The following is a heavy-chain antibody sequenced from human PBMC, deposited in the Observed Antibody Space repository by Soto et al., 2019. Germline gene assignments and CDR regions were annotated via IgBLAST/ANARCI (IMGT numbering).Heavy chain of an antibody. CDR2: ISGSGRIT. D-gene: IGHD1-1*01. J-gene: IGHJ4*02. Sequence: EAQLVESGGDLVQPRGSLRLSCAASGFTFRNFAMTWVRQAPGKGLEWVSGISGSGRITYHSHSVKGRFTVSRDNSKNSLLLEMESLRLEDTAVYYCSKEAEESVNEPIPGDCWGQGAVVSVSS. CDR3: SKEAEESVNEPIPGDC. CDR1: GFTFRNFA. V-gene: IGHV3-23*04.